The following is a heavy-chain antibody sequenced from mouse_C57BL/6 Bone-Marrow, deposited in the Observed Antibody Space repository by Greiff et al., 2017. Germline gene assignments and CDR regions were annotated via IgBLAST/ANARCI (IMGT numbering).Heavy chain of an antibody. V-gene: IGHV1-4*01. CDR1: GYTFTSYT. Sequence: QVQLQQSGAELARPGASVKMSCKASGYTFTSYTMHWVKQRPGQGLEWIGYINPSSGYTKYNQKFKDKATLTADQSSRTAYRQLDSLTSEDTAVYYCARLGDGYDRYAMDYWGQGTSVTVSS. J-gene: IGHJ4*01. CDR3: ARLGDGYDRYAMDY. CDR2: INPSSGYT. D-gene: IGHD2-2*01.